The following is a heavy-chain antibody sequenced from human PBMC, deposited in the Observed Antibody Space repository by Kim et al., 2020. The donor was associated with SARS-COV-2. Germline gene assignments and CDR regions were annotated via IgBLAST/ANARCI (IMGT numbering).Heavy chain of an antibody. CDR1: GGSISSSNW. V-gene: IGHV4-4*02. CDR2: IYHSGST. D-gene: IGHD3-10*01. J-gene: IGHJ6*02. CDR3: TRATGTLVRGIYFYGLDV. Sequence: SETLSLTCDVSGGSISSSNWWSWVRQPPWKGLEWIGEIYHSGSTNYNPSLESRVTISVDKSKNQFSLKLTSVTAADTALYYCTRATGTLVRGIYFYGLDVWGQGTTVTVSS.